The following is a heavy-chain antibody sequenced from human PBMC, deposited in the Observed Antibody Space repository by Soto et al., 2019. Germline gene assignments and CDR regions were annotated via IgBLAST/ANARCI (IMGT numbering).Heavy chain of an antibody. D-gene: IGHD3-3*01. V-gene: IGHV3-30*18. CDR1: GFTFSSHS. CDR2: ISYDGRKK. J-gene: IGHJ6*02. Sequence: QEQLVESGGGVVQPGRPLRLSCEASGFTFSSHSLHWVRQAPGKGLEWVALISYDGRKKYYADSVKGRFTISRDYSRNTLYLEMNSPRTEDTAIYYCGKDRKEDAFWSGYYTYNGMDVWGQGTTVTVSS. CDR3: GKDRKEDAFWSGYYTYNGMDV.